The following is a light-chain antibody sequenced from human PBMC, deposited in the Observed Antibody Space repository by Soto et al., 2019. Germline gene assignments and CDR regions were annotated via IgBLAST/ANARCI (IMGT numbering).Light chain of an antibody. V-gene: IGKV3-15*01. J-gene: IGKJ5*01. CDR1: QSVRNK. Sequence: EIVVTQSPATLSVSPGERATLSCRVNQSVRNKVAWYQHKPGQTPRVIIYDTSTRAAGIPARFSGSGYGTYFTLTISSLQSEDFAVYYCQQYNIWRSITFGQGTRLEIK. CDR2: DTS. CDR3: QQYNIWRSIT.